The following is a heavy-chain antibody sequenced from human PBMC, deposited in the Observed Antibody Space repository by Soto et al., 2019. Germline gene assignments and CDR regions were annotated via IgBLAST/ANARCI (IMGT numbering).Heavy chain of an antibody. CDR2: VSYDGSYK. Sequence: GGSLRLSCAASGFTFSRYGMHWVRQAPGKGLEWVTVVSYDGSYKYYADSVKGRFTISRDNSKNTLYLQMNSLRAEDTAVYYCAKDRPPHYYDSSGLRALDYWGQGTQVTVSS. CDR1: GFTFSRYG. D-gene: IGHD3-22*01. J-gene: IGHJ4*02. CDR3: AKDRPPHYYDSSGLRALDY. V-gene: IGHV3-30*18.